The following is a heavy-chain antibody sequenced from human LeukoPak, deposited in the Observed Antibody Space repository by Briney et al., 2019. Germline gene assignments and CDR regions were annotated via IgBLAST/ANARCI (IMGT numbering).Heavy chain of an antibody. V-gene: IGHV3-30*18. CDR3: AKDEYSSSTSCLDY. Sequence: GGSLRLSCAASGFTFTSYGMHWVRQAPGKGLEWVAVISYDGSNKYFADSVKGRFTISRDNSKNTLYLQMNSLRAEDTAVYYCAKDEYSSSTSCLDYGGQGTLVTVSS. CDR1: GFTFTSYG. CDR2: ISYDGSNK. D-gene: IGHD6-13*01. J-gene: IGHJ4*02.